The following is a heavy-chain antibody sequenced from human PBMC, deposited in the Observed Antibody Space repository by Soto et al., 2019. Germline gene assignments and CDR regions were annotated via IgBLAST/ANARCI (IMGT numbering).Heavy chain of an antibody. CDR3: AREKVGATIGYY. J-gene: IGHJ4*02. V-gene: IGHV4-59*12. D-gene: IGHD1-26*01. CDR2: IYYSGTT. Sequence: PSETLSLTCTVSGGSMSSYYWSWFRRPPGKGLEWIGYIYYSGTTSYNPSLKSRVTISVDTSKNQFSLKLSSVTAADTAVYYCAREKVGATIGYYWGQGTLVTVSS. CDR1: GGSMSSYY.